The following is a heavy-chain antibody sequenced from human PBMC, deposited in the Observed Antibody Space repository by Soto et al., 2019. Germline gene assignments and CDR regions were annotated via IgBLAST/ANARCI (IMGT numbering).Heavy chain of an antibody. V-gene: IGHV4-39*01. CDR3: ARLYCSGGSCYFRYYFDY. D-gene: IGHD2-15*01. J-gene: IGHJ4*02. CDR1: GGSISSSSYY. Sequence: QLQLQESGPGLVKPSETLSLTCTVSGGSISSSSYYWGWIRQPPGKGLEWIGSIYYSGSTYYNPSLKRRVTISVDTSKNQFSLKLSSVTAADTAVYYCARLYCSGGSCYFRYYFDYWGQGTLVTVSS. CDR2: IYYSGST.